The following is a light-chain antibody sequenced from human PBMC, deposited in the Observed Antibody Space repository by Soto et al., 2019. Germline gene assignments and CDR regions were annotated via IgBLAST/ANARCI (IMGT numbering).Light chain of an antibody. V-gene: IGKV3-11*01. CDR2: DAS. Sequence: ETVLTQSPATLSLSPGERATLSCRASQSISTYLAWYQKKPGQAPRLLIYDASTRATGIPARFSGSGSGTDFTLTISRLESEDFAVYYCQHRNSWPTWYTFGQGTKLEIK. CDR3: QHRNSWPTWYT. J-gene: IGKJ2*01. CDR1: QSISTY.